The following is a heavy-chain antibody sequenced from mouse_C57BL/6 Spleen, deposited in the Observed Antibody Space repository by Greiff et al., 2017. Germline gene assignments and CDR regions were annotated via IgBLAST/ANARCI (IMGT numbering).Heavy chain of an antibody. Sequence: QVQLQQPGAELVKPGASVKLSCKASGYTFTSYWMHWVKQRPGPGLEWIGMIHPNSGSPTYNEKFQSKATLTVDTSSSTDYMQLSSLTSDDSACYDCATIYYGNYYYCDYWGQGTTLTVSS. CDR1: GYTFTSYW. CDR2: IHPNSGSP. D-gene: IGHD2-1*01. CDR3: ATIYYGNYYYCDY. V-gene: IGHV1-64*01. J-gene: IGHJ2*01.